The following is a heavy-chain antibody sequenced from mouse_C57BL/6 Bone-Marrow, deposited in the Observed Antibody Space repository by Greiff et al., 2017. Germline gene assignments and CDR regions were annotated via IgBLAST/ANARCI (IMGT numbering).Heavy chain of an antibody. V-gene: IGHV1-49*01. D-gene: IGHD1-1*01. J-gene: IGHJ1*03. CDR1: YFAFMASA. CDR3: AREGFPYHYGGNCDV. Sequence: LQQSGAELVRPGSSVKLSCKDSYFAFMASAMHWVKQRPGHGLEWIGSFTMYSDATEYSENFKGKATLTANTSSSTAYMELSSLTSEDTAVYYSAREGFPYHYGGNCDVWGTGTTVTVSS. CDR2: FTMYSDAT.